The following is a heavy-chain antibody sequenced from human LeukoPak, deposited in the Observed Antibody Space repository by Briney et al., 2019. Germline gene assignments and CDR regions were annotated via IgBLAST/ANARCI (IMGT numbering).Heavy chain of an antibody. CDR1: GGSLSGYY. Sequence: KPSETLSLTCAVYGGSLSGYYWGWIRRPPGKGREWMGEFNIGGSTNYNPSLKSRVTISVDTSKNQFSLKLSSVTAADTAVYYCAREDVVVVAARTTYYYYMDVWGKGTTVTVSS. V-gene: IGHV4-34*01. J-gene: IGHJ6*03. D-gene: IGHD2-15*01. CDR3: AREDVVVVAARTTYYYYMDV. CDR2: FNIGGST.